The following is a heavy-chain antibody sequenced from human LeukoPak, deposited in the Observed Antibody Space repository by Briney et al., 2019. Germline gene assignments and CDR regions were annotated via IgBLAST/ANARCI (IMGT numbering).Heavy chain of an antibody. V-gene: IGHV3-23*01. CDR3: AKDQYGGNPQYYFDY. CDR2: ISGTGSST. J-gene: IGHJ4*02. CDR1: GFTFSSYA. D-gene: IGHD4-23*01. Sequence: GGSLRLSCAASGFTFSSYAMSWVRQAPGQGLEWVSAISGTGSSTYSADSVKGRFTISRDSSKNTLYLQMNSLRAEDTAVYYCAKDQYGGNPQYYFDYWGQGTLVTVSS.